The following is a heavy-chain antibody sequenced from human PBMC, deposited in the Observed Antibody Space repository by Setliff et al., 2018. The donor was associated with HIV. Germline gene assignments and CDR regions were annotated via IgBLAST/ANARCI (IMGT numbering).Heavy chain of an antibody. CDR3: AREYSSSWYRYFDY. CDR2: VHSTGTT. D-gene: IGHD6-13*01. V-gene: IGHV4-4*07. Sequence: SETLSLTCTVSGGSFSTYYWSWIRQPAGEGLEYIGRVHSTGTTIYNPSLKSRVTMSVDTSENQFSLKLSSVTAADTAVYYCAREYSSSWYRYFDYWGQGTLVTVSS. J-gene: IGHJ4*02. CDR1: GGSFSTYY.